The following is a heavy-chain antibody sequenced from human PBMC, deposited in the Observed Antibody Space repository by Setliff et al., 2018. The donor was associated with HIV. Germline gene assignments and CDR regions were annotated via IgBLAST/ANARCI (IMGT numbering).Heavy chain of an antibody. V-gene: IGHV4-34*01. CDR3: ARRAGYTSSWYREDYFYMDV. J-gene: IGHJ6*03. CDR1: GGSFSDYY. Sequence: SETLSLTCGIYGGSFSDYYWSWIRQPPGRIGEIDHRGRPKYNPSLNSRVTISRENARDSLYLQMNSLRAGDTAVYYCARRAGYTSSWYREDYFYMDVWGKGTTVTVSS. D-gene: IGHD6-13*01. CDR2: IDHRGRP.